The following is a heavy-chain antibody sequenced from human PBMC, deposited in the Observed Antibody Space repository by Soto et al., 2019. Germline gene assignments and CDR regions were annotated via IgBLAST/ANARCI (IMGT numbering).Heavy chain of an antibody. D-gene: IGHD2-8*02. J-gene: IGHJ4*02. CDR1: GFSLSTSGVG. CDR3: VQSFSRSWYWDY. CDR2: IYLDDDK. V-gene: IGHV2-5*02. Sequence: QIRLKESGPSLVKPTQTLTLTCTFSGFSLSTSGVGVGWIRQPPGKALEWLALIYLDDDKRYSPSLKSRLTITKDTSKNHVVITMTNMHPVDTATYYCVQSFSRSWYWDYWGQGTLVTVSS.